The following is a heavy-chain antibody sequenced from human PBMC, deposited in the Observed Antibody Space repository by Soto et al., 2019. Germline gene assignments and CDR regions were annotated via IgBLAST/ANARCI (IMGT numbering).Heavy chain of an antibody. CDR3: TRGPRPSSVGTGAF. J-gene: IGHJ4*02. CDR2: ISDDGSRA. Sequence: EVQLVESGGDLVQPGGSLRLSCTASGFTFSMYWMHWVRQVPGKGPEWVSRISDDGSRADYEDSVKGRFTISRDNAKNTLYLEMHVLRADDTAVYYCTRGPRPSSVGTGAFWGQGTPVTVSS. V-gene: IGHV3-74*01. CDR1: GFTFSMYW. D-gene: IGHD3-10*01.